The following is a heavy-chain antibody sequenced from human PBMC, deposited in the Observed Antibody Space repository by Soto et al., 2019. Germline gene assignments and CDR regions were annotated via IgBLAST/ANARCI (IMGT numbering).Heavy chain of an antibody. J-gene: IGHJ4*02. CDR2: IDWEEEK. CDR3: TRSTNWNYEYYFDY. V-gene: IGHV2-70*01. CDR1: GFSLSRKGMS. Sequence: ASGPTLVNPKQTLILTCAFSGFSLSRKGMSVSWIGQPPGKALEFLALIDWEEEKFSSPSLRTRLTVSKDTSKSQVVLTLTNVDPVDTATYYCTRSTNWNYEYYFDYWGQGTLVTVST. D-gene: IGHD1-7*01.